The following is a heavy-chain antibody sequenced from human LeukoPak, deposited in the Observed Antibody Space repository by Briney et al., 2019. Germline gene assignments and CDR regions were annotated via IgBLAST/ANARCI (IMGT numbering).Heavy chain of an antibody. CDR3: AKDRVTIFGVVIINLGAFDI. J-gene: IGHJ3*02. CDR1: QFNFNNFG. CDR2: ISGNGDST. V-gene: IGHV3-23*01. D-gene: IGHD3-3*01. Sequence: GGSLRLSCATSQFNFNNFGMTWVRQAPGEGLEWVSSISGNGDSTQYADSVQGRFAISRDNSKNTLYLQMNSLRAEDTAVYYCAKDRVTIFGVVIINLGAFDIWGQGTMVTVSS.